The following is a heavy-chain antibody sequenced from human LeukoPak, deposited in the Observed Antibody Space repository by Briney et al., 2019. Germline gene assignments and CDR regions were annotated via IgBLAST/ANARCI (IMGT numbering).Heavy chain of an antibody. D-gene: IGHD2-15*01. V-gene: IGHV4-34*01. Sequence: SETLSLTCAVYGGSLGGYYWNWIRQSPGKVLEWIREINDSGTTNYNPSLKSRATISIDRSRKQFSLRLTSVTAADTAVYYCARFPCSGDSCYSGIRAFDIWGQGTTVIVSS. CDR3: ARFPCSGDSCYSGIRAFDI. CDR1: GGSLGGYY. J-gene: IGHJ3*02. CDR2: INDSGTT.